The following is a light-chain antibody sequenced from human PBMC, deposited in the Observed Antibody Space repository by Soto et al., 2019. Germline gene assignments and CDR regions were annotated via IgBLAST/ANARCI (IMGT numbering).Light chain of an antibody. J-gene: IGLJ1*01. CDR1: SSDVGSYSL. Sequence: QSALTQPASVSGSPGQSITISCTGTSSDVGSYSLVSWYQLHPGRAPKLIIYEVNQRPSGVSNRFSGSKSGNTASLTISGLQAEDEADYYCCSFAGSGIYVFGSGTEVTVL. CDR3: CSFAGSGIYV. V-gene: IGLV2-23*02. CDR2: EVN.